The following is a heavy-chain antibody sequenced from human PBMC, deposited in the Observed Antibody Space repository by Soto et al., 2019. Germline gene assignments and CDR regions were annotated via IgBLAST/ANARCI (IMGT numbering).Heavy chain of an antibody. D-gene: IGHD6-13*01. CDR3: ARGEDSSSLANYYYYYGMDV. CDR2: IYYSGST. Sequence: QVQLQESGPGLVKPSQTLSLTCTVSGGSISSGGYYWSWIRQHPWKGLEWTGDIYYSGSTYYNPSLKSLVTISVDTSKSQFSLKLSSVTAADTAVYYCARGEDSSSLANYYYYYGMDVWGQGTTVTVSS. J-gene: IGHJ6*02. V-gene: IGHV4-31*01. CDR1: GGSISSGGYY.